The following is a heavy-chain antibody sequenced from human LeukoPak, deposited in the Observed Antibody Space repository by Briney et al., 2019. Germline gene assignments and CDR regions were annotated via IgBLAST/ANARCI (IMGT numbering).Heavy chain of an antibody. D-gene: IGHD3-9*01. Sequence: TGGSLRLSCAASGFTFSTYSMNWVRQAPGKGLEWVSYIRSSISTMYYADSVEGRFTISRDNAKTSLYLQMNSLRDEDTAIYYCARSSHYDILTGYSEEDAFDIWGQGTMVTVSS. CDR2: IRSSISTM. V-gene: IGHV3-48*02. CDR1: GFTFSTYS. CDR3: ARSSHYDILTGYSEEDAFDI. J-gene: IGHJ3*02.